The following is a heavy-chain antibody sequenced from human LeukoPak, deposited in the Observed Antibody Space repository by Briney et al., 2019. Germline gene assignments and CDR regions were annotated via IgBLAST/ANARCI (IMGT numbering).Heavy chain of an antibody. CDR3: ARKYVATVDF. Sequence: PSETLSLTCTVSGGSISSVIYYWGWVRQPPGKGLEWIGSIYYSGGTYYNPSLKRRVAISADTSKNQSSLKLSSVTVADTAVYYCARKYVATVDFWGQGTLVTVSP. J-gene: IGHJ4*02. V-gene: IGHV4-39*01. CDR2: IYYSGGT. CDR1: GGSISSVIYY. D-gene: IGHD5-12*01.